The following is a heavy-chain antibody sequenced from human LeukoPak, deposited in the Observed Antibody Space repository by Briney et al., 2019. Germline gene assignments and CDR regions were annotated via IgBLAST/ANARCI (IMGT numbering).Heavy chain of an antibody. J-gene: IGHJ4*02. CDR1: GGSFSGYY. CDR3: ASSNTVEYYFDY. V-gene: IGHV4-34*01. CDR2: INHSGST. D-gene: IGHD1/OR15-1a*01. Sequence: SETLSLTCAVYGGSFSGYYWSWIRQPPGKGLEWIGEINHSGSTNYNPSLKSRVTISVDTSKNQFSLKLSSVTAADTAVYYSASSNTVEYYFDYWGQGTLVTVSS.